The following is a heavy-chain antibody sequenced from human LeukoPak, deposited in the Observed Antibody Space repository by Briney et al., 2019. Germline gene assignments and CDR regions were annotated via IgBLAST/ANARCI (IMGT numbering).Heavy chain of an antibody. V-gene: IGHV4-39*01. J-gene: IGHJ4*02. CDR2: IYYSGST. CDR1: GGSISSGGYS. D-gene: IGHD5-24*01. CDR3: ASDEMAKNDPPNFGY. Sequence: SETLSLTCAVSGGSISSGGYSWSWIRQPPGKGLEWIGSIYYSGSTYYNPSLKSRVTISVDTSKNQFSLKLSSVTAADTAVYYCASDEMAKNDPPNFGYWGQGTLVTVSS.